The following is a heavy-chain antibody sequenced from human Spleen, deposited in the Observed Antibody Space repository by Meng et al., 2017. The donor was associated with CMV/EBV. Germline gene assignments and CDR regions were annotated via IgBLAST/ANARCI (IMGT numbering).Heavy chain of an antibody. CDR1: GGTFSSYG. Sequence: ASVKVSCKASGGTFSSYGISWVRQAPGQGLEWMGWISAYNGNTNYAQKLQGRVTMTTDTSTSTAYMELRSLRSDDTAVYYCAREGGYYDFWSGSSYYYGMDVWGQGTTVTVSS. CDR3: AREGGYYDFWSGSSYYYGMDV. J-gene: IGHJ6*02. CDR2: ISAYNGNT. V-gene: IGHV1-18*01. D-gene: IGHD3-3*01.